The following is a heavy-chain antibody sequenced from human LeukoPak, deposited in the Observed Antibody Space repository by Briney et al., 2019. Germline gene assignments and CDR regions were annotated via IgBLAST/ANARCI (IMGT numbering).Heavy chain of an antibody. Sequence: GGSLRLSCAASGLTFSSYAMNWVRQAPGKGLEWVSYISSSGSTIYYADSVKGRFTISRDNAKNSLYLQMNSLRAEDTAVYYCAELGITMIGGVWGKGTTVTISS. CDR2: ISSSGSTI. V-gene: IGHV3-48*03. CDR1: GLTFSSYA. J-gene: IGHJ6*04. CDR3: AELGITMIGGV. D-gene: IGHD3-10*02.